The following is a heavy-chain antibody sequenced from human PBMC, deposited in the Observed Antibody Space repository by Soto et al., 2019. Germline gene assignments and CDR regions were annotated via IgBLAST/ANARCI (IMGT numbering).Heavy chain of an antibody. CDR2: ISSSSSYI. CDR3: ARDGKRIAADRAFDY. Sequence: EVQLVESGGGLVKPGGSLRLSCAASGFIFSDYSMNWVRQAPGKGLEWVSSISSSSSYIYYADSVKGRFTISRDNAKNSRVLKVNSLGSEDTAVYYCARDGKRIAADRAFDYWGQGTLVTVSS. V-gene: IGHV3-21*01. D-gene: IGHD6-13*01. J-gene: IGHJ4*02. CDR1: GFIFSDYS.